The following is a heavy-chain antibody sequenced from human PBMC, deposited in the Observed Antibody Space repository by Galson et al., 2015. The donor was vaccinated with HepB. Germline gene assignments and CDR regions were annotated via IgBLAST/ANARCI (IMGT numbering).Heavy chain of an antibody. CDR3: AREVEEQLPYAYFDY. J-gene: IGHJ4*02. V-gene: IGHV6-1*01. CDR1: GDSVSSNSAA. D-gene: IGHD2-2*02. Sequence: CAISGDSVSSNSAAWNWIRQSPSRGLEWLGRTYYRSKWFNNYEVSVQSRMTINPDTSKNQFSLQLNSVTPEDTAVYYCAREVEEQLPYAYFDYWGQGTLVIVSS. CDR2: TYYRSKWFN.